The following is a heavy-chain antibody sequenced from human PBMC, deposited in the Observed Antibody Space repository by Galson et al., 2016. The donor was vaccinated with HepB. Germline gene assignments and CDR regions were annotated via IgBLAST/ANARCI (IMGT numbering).Heavy chain of an antibody. D-gene: IGHD4-11*01. Sequence: SLRLSCAASGFSFGDDGVSWFRQAPGKGLEWVAFIRSKTYGGTREYAASVEGRFTISRDDSKTIAYLQMNSLNTEDTAVYFCTRALVTTGDWMYYGMDVWGQGTTVTVSS. J-gene: IGHJ6*02. CDR1: GFSFGDDG. CDR2: IRSKTYGGTR. CDR3: TRALVTTGDWMYYGMDV. V-gene: IGHV3-49*03.